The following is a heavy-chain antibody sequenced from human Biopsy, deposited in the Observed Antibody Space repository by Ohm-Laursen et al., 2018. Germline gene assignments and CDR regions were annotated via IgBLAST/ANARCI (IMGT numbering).Heavy chain of an antibody. CDR1: GFTFRDYY. V-gene: IGHV3-74*01. J-gene: IGHJ4*02. D-gene: IGHD5-18*01. Sequence: SLRLSCAASGFTFRDYYMIWIRQPPGKGLEWVSRFNSDGTDTTYADSVKGRFTISRDNAKNTLYLQMNSLRVEDTAVYYCAKAGRGYIDYWGQGTLVIVSS. CDR2: FNSDGTDT. CDR3: AKAGRGYIDY.